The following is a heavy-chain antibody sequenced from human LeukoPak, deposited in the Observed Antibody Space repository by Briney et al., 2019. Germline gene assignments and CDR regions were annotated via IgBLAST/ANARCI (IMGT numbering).Heavy chain of an antibody. CDR1: GYTFTTYD. D-gene: IGHD3-22*01. Sequence: GASVKVSCKASGYTFTTYDITWVRQATGQGLEWMGWMNPNSGNTAYAQKFQGRVTITRNTSISTAYMELSSLRSEDTAVYYCAREDYYDSGSNDYWGQGTLVTVS. CDR2: MNPNSGNT. J-gene: IGHJ4*02. CDR3: AREDYYDSGSNDY. V-gene: IGHV1-8*03.